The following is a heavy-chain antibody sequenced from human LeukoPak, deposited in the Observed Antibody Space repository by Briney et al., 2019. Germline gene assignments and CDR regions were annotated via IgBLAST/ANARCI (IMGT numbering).Heavy chain of an antibody. CDR3: ARVYYSSSYDYRYFDL. V-gene: IGHV4-59*01. CDR2: VHYSGST. CDR1: GGSISSYY. J-gene: IGHJ2*01. Sequence: PSETLSLTCTVSGGSISSYYWSWIRQPPGKGLEWIGFVHYSGSTHYNPSLKSRVTISVDTSKNQVSLKLTSVTAADTAVYYCARVYYSSSYDYRYFDLWGRGTLVTVSS. D-gene: IGHD6-13*01.